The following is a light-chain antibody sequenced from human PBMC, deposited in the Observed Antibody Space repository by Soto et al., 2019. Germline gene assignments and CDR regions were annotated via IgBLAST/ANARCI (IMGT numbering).Light chain of an antibody. Sequence: IVLTQSPATLSLSPGERATLSCRASQSVTRYLAWYQQRPGQAPRLLIYDASNRATGIPARFSAGGSGTDFTLTISSLEPEDFAVYYCQQRSNWPLTFGGGTNLEIK. J-gene: IGKJ4*01. CDR2: DAS. V-gene: IGKV3-11*01. CDR3: QQRSNWPLT. CDR1: QSVTRY.